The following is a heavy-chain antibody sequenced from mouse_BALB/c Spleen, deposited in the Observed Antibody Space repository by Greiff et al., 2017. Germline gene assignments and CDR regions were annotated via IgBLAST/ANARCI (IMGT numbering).Heavy chain of an antibody. CDR3: ARSYYGSSYAMDY. J-gene: IGHJ4*01. Sequence: QVQLQQSGPELVKPGASVKMSCKASGYTFTSYYIHWVKQRPGQGLEWIGWIYPGDGSTKYNEMFKGKATLTVDTSSSTAYIQLSSLSSEDSAVYFCARSYYGSSYAMDYWGQGTSVTVSS. V-gene: IGHV1S56*01. CDR2: IYPGDGST. CDR1: GYTFTSYY. D-gene: IGHD1-1*01.